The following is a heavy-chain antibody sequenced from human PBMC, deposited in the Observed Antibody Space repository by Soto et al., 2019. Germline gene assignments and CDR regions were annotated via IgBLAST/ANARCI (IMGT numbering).Heavy chain of an antibody. CDR1: GFTFSGYR. D-gene: IGHD1-26*01. CDR3: ARGPRGLYHHDY. CDR2: ISMDGTSS. J-gene: IGHJ4*02. V-gene: IGHV3-74*01. Sequence: GGSLRLSCAASGFTFSGYRMNWVRQAAGKGLVWVARISMDGTSSNYADSVKGRFTVSRDNAQNTLYLQMNSLRVDDTAVYYCARGPRGLYHHDYWGQGALVTVSS.